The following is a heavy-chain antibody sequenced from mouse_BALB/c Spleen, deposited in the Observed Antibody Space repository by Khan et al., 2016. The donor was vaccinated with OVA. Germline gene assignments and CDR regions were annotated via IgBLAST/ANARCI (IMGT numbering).Heavy chain of an antibody. V-gene: IGHV1S136*01. J-gene: IGHJ3*01. CDR2: INPYNAGT. Sequence: VQLQQPGPELVEPGASVKMSCKASGYTFTNYVMHWVKQKPGQGLEWIGYINPYNAGTRYNEKFKGTATLTSDISSTTAYMELSSLTSGDSAVYYCAREASSWDFTFPYRGQGTLVTVSA. CDR1: GYTFTNYV. CDR3: AREASSWDFTFPY. D-gene: IGHD4-1*01.